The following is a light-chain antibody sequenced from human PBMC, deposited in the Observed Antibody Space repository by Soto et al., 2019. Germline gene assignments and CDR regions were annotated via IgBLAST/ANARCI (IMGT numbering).Light chain of an antibody. J-gene: IGKJ1*01. CDR1: HSVGTN. CDR3: QQYNNWPTWT. CDR2: GAS. V-gene: IGKV3-15*01. Sequence: MTQSPDTLSVSPGDRVTLSCRASHSVGTNLAWYQQKPGQAPRLLIYGASARATDVPVRFSGSGSVTEFTLTLSSLQSEDFAIYYCQQYNNWPTWTFGPGTRVEIK.